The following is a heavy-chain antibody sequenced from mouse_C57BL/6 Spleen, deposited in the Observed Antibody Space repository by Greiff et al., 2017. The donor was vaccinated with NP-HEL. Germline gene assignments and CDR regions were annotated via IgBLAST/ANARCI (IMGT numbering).Heavy chain of an antibody. CDR2: ISYDGSN. D-gene: IGHD1-1*01. Sequence: EVQLQESGPGLVKPSQSLSLTCSVTGYSITSGYYWNWIRQFPGNKLEWMGYISYDGSNNYNPSLKNRISITRDTSKNQFFLKLNSVTTEDTATYYCARGHYGSPYYFDYWGQGTTLTVSS. CDR1: GYSITSGYY. J-gene: IGHJ2*01. V-gene: IGHV3-6*01. CDR3: ARGHYGSPYYFDY.